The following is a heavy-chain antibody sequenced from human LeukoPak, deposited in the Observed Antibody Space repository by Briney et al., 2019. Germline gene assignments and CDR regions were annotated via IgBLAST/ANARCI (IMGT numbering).Heavy chain of an antibody. CDR1: GFTFSSYG. CDR3: AKDRSGYTYGYGNY. D-gene: IGHD5-18*01. V-gene: IGHV3-30*02. Sequence: GGSLGLSCAGSGFTFSSYGMHWVRQAPGKGLEWVAFIRLDGSNKYYGDSVKGRFTISRDNSKNTLYLQMNSLRPEDTAVYYCAKDRSGYTYGYGNYWGQGTLVTVSS. CDR2: IRLDGSNK. J-gene: IGHJ4*02.